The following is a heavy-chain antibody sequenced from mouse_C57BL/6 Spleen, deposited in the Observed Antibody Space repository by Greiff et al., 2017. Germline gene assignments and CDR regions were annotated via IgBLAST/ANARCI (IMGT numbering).Heavy chain of an antibody. CDR1: GYTFTSYW. CDR3: ARHGNWYFDV. J-gene: IGHJ1*03. V-gene: IGHV1-72*01. Sequence: QVQLQQPGAELVKPGASVKLSCKASGYTFTSYWMHWVKQRPGRGLEGIGRIDPNSGGTKYNEKFKSKATLTVDKPSSTAYMQLSSLTSEDSAVYYCARHGNWYFDVWGTGTTVTVSS. D-gene: IGHD2-1*01. CDR2: IDPNSGGT.